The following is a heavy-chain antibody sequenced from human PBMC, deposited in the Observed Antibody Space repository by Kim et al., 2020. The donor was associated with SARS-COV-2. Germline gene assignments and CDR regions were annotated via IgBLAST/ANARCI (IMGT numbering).Heavy chain of an antibody. CDR2: ISYDGSNK. Sequence: GGSLRLSCAASGFTFSSYGMHWVRQAPGKGLEWVAVISYDGSNKYYADSVKGRFTISRDNSKNTLYLQMNSLRAEDTAVYYCARGADNFSYCCQGMLVT. V-gene: IGHV3-30*03. CDR3: ARGADNFSY. CDR1: GFTFSSYG. J-gene: IGHJ4*02.